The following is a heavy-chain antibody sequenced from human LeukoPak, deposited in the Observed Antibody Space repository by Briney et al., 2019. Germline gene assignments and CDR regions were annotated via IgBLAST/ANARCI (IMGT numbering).Heavy chain of an antibody. D-gene: IGHD2-15*01. V-gene: IGHV4-38-2*02. J-gene: IGHJ4*02. CDR1: GYSISSGYY. CDR3: ARDNPDRVVAN. CDR2: IYHSGST. Sequence: SETLSLTCIVSGYSISSGYYWGWIRQPPGKGLEWIGSIYHSGSTYYYPSLKSRVTISVDTSKNQFSLKLSSVTAADTAVYYCARDNPDRVVANWGQGTLVTVSS.